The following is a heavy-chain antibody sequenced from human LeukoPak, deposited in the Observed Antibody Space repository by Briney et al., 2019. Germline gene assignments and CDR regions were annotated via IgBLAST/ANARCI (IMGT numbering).Heavy chain of an antibody. CDR2: TDYSGST. D-gene: IGHD2-21*02. CDR1: GGSISSYY. V-gene: IGHV4-59*08. J-gene: IGHJ3*02. Sequence: SGTLSLICTVSGGSISSYYWSWIRQPPGKGLEWIGYTDYSGSTNYNPSLKSRVTISVDTSKNQFSLKLSSVTAADTAVYYCARSPCGGDCYTLPDAFDIWGQGTMVTVSS. CDR3: ARSPCGGDCYTLPDAFDI.